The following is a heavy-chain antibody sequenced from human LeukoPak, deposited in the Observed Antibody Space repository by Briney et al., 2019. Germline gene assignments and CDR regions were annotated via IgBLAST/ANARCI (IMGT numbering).Heavy chain of an antibody. CDR2: IYTSGST. CDR1: GGSISSYY. D-gene: IGHD4-17*01. Sequence: SETLSLTCTVSGGSISSYYWSWIRQPAGKGLEWIGRIYTSGSTNYNPSLKSRVTMSVDTSKNQFSLKLSSVTAADTAVYYCARDGSKGGYGDSDAFDIWGQGTMVTVSS. V-gene: IGHV4-4*07. J-gene: IGHJ3*02. CDR3: ARDGSKGGYGDSDAFDI.